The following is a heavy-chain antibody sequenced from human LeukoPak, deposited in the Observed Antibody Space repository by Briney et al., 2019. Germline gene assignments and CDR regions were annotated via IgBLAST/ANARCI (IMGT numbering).Heavy chain of an antibody. CDR1: GFTFGIYE. V-gene: IGHV3-48*03. Sequence: GGSLRLSCAASGFTFGIYEMNWVRQAPGKGLEWISYISSSGSTIYYADSVKGRFTISRDNAKNSLYPQMNSLRAEDTAVYYCARVYYDNSGRFDYWGQGTLVTVSS. D-gene: IGHD3-22*01. J-gene: IGHJ4*02. CDR2: ISSSGSTI. CDR3: ARVYYDNSGRFDY.